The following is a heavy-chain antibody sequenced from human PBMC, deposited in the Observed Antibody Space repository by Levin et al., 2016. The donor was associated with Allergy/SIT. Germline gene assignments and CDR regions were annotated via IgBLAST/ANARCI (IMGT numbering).Heavy chain of an antibody. CDR2: IIPILGIA. V-gene: IGHV1-69*04. J-gene: IGHJ3*02. CDR3: AKNMGEQLMREGFDI. Sequence: SVKVSCKASGGTFSSYAISWVRQAPGQGLEWMGRIIPILGIANYAQKFQGRVTITADKSTSTAYMELSSLRSEDTAMYYCAKNMGEQLMREGFDIWGQGTMVTVSS. D-gene: IGHD1-26*01. CDR1: GGTFSSYA.